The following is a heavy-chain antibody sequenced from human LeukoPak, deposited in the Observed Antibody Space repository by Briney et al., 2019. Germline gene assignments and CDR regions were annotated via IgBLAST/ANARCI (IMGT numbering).Heavy chain of an antibody. J-gene: IGHJ5*02. D-gene: IGHD3-22*01. CDR2: IIPILGIA. CDR1: GGTFTSYT. CDR3: ARVTDYYDSSGYSNWFDP. V-gene: IGHV1-69*02. Sequence: SVKVSCKASGGTFTSYTISWVRQAPGQGLEWMGRIIPILGIANYAQKFQGRVTITADKSTSTAYMELSSLRSEDTAVYYCARVTDYYDSSGYSNWFDPWGQGTLVTVSS.